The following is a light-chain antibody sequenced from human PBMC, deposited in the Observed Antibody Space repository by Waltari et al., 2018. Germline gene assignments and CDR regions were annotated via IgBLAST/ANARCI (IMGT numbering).Light chain of an antibody. J-gene: IGLJ1*01. CDR3: QAWDSSTYV. Sequence: SYELTQPPSVSVSPGQTASISCSGDNLGDKYASWYQQKPGQSPVLVIYQDIKRPSGIPERFSGSNSGNTATLTISGTQAMDEADYYCQAWDSSTYVFGTGTKVTVL. CDR1: NLGDKY. V-gene: IGLV3-1*01. CDR2: QDI.